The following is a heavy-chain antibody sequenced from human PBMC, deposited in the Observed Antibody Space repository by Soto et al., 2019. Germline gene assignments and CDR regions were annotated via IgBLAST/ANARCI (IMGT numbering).Heavy chain of an antibody. CDR1: GGSISSYY. V-gene: IGHV4-59*01. CDR3: ARESGFGIDY. Sequence: QVQLQESGPGLVKPSETLSLTCTVSGGSISSYYWSWIRQPPGKGLEWIGYIYHSGSTNYNPSPRSRVTISVDPSKNQFSLKLSSVTAADTAVYSCARESGFGIDYWGQGTLVTVSS. CDR2: IYHSGST. D-gene: IGHD3-10*01. J-gene: IGHJ4*02.